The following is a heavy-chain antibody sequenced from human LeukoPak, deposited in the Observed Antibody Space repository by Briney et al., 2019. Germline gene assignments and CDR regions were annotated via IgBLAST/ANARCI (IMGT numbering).Heavy chain of an antibody. D-gene: IGHD3-16*02. CDR1: GFTFSNYA. Sequence: SLTLSCAASGFTFSNYALSWVRQAPGKGLEWVSAISGRRGSTYYEDSAKGRFTISRNNSKNTLYLQMNSLRAEDTAVYYFARGDYDYVWGSYRSPYYFYNWGQGTLVTVSS. CDR3: ARGDYDYVWGSYRSPYYFYN. V-gene: IGHV3-23*01. CDR2: ISGRRGST. J-gene: IGHJ4*02.